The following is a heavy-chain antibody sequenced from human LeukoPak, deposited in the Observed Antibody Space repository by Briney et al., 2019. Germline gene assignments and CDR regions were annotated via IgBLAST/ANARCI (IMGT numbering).Heavy chain of an antibody. CDR3: ARDIVVVPAAVLPNYYYYYGMDV. V-gene: IGHV1-2*02. CDR1: GYTFTGYY. D-gene: IGHD2-2*01. Sequence: GASVKVSCKASGYTFTGYYMHWVRQAPGQGLEWMEWINPNSGGTNYAQKFQGRVTMTRDTSISTAYMELSRLRSDDTAVYYCARDIVVVPAAVLPNYYYYYGMDVWGQGTTVTVSS. CDR2: INPNSGGT. J-gene: IGHJ6*02.